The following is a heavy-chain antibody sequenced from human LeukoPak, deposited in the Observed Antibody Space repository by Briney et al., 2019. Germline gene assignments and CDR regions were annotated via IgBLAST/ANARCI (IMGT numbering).Heavy chain of an antibody. D-gene: IGHD6-6*01. CDR3: ARGRGLPVRPPNEGFLDY. J-gene: IGHJ4*02. CDR2: ISGSGVNT. V-gene: IGHV3-23*01. CDR1: GFTFSSYA. Sequence: GGSLRLSCAASGFTFSSYAMSWVRQAPGKGLEWVSGISGSGVNTYYANSVKGRFTISRDKFMNTLYLQMNSLRAEDTAVYYCARGRGLPVRPPNEGFLDYWGRGTLVTVSS.